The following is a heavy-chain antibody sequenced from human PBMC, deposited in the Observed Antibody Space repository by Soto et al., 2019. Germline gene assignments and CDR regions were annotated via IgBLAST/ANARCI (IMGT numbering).Heavy chain of an antibody. V-gene: IGHV3-21*01. CDR2: ISSGSSNI. CDR3: ASATVVAGTFDF. CDR1: GFAFRSYN. Sequence: EVQLVESGGGLVKPGGSLTLSGAGSGFAFRSYNMNWVRQPPGKGLEWVASISSGSSNIYYADSVKGRFTISRDNAKDSLYLQMDSLRAEDSAVYYCASATVVAGTFDFWGQGTLLTVSS. D-gene: IGHD2-15*01. J-gene: IGHJ4*02.